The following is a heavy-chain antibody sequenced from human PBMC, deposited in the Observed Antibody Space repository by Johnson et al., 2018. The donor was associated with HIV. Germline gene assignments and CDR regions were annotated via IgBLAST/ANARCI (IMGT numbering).Heavy chain of an antibody. D-gene: IGHD1-1*01. J-gene: IGHJ3*02. V-gene: IGHV3-30*01. CDR2: ISNDGSNK. CDR3: ARGYTWNDVSI. CDR1: GFTFSDYS. Sequence: QMLLVESGGGVVQPGRSLRLSCAASGFTFSDYSMHWVHQAPGKGLEWVAIISNDGSNKYYADSVKGRFTISRDNFKNTLYLQMNSLRTDHTAVYYCARGYTWNDVSIWGQGTMVTVSS.